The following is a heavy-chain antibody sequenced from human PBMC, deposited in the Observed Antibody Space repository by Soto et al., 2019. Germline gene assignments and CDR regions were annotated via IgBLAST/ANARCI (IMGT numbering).Heavy chain of an antibody. CDR2: INPNSGGT. J-gene: IGHJ6*02. Sequence: ASVKVSCKASGYIFTGYHMHWVRQAPGQGLEWMGWINPNSGGTKYAQKFQGRVTMTRDTSISTAYMELSSLRSDDTAVYYCAREELPIYYYDMDFWGQGTTVTVSS. CDR1: GYIFTGYH. CDR3: AREELPIYYYDMDF. D-gene: IGHD1-7*01. V-gene: IGHV1-2*02.